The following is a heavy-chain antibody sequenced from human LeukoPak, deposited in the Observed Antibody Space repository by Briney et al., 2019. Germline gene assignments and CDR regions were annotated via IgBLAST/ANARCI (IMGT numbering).Heavy chain of an antibody. V-gene: IGHV3-23*01. J-gene: IGHJ4*02. CDR1: GFNFGPYW. CDR3: AKEYVSITMIVVVTPLGY. Sequence: GGSLRLSCVASGFNFGPYWMSWVRQAPGKGLEWVSAISGSGGSTYYADSVKGRFTISGDNSKNTLYLQMNSLRAEDTAVYYCAKEYVSITMIVVVTPLGYWGQGTLVTVSS. CDR2: ISGSGGST. D-gene: IGHD3-22*01.